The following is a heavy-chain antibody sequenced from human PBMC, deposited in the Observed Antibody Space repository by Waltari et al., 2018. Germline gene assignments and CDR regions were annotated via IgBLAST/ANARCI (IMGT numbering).Heavy chain of an antibody. CDR2: ISYSGTT. V-gene: IGHV4-59*01. CDR3: ARLGRDSDTSSFNFDS. Sequence: QVQLQESGPGLLKPSETLSLTCTVSGGSISPYYWSWLRQPPGKGLEWIGHISYSGTTNYNPALKGRLTISLCTSTNQFSLRLTSVAAADTAIYYCARLGRDSDTSSFNFDSWGQGTLVIVSS. D-gene: IGHD6-6*01. CDR1: GGSISPYY. J-gene: IGHJ4*02.